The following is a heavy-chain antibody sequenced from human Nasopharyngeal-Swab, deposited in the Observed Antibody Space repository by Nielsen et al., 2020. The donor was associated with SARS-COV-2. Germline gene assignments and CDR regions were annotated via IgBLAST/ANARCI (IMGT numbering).Heavy chain of an antibody. CDR3: ASPYYDSSGYYGY. J-gene: IGHJ4*02. CDR2: IYSGGST. D-gene: IGHD3-22*01. CDR1: GFTFSSYA. Sequence: GESLKISCAASGFTFSSYAMSWVRQAPGKGLEWVSVIYSGGSTYYADSVKGRFTISRDNSKNTLYLQMNSLRAEDTAVYYCASPYYDSSGYYGYWGQGTLVTVSS. V-gene: IGHV3-66*01.